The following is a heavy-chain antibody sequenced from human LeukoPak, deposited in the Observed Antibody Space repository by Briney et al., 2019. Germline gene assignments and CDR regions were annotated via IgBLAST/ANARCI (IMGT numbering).Heavy chain of an antibody. CDR3: TRDYGSGSFDY. CDR2: ISGSSDYI. V-gene: IGHV3-21*01. CDR1: GFTFSSYS. J-gene: IGHJ4*02. Sequence: GGSLRLSCAASGFTFSSYSMSWVRQAPGKGLEWVSLISGSSDYIHYVDSVKGRFTISRDNAKNTLYLQMNSLRVEDTAVYYCTRDYGSGSFDYWGQGTLVTVSS. D-gene: IGHD3-10*01.